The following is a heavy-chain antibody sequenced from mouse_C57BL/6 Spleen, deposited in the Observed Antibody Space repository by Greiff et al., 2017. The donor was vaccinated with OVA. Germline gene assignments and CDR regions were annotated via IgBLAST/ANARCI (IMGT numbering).Heavy chain of an antibody. CDR3: ARDGTGYAMDY. V-gene: IGHV1-80*01. CDR2: IYPGDGDT. CDR1: GYAFSSYW. Sequence: QVQLQQSGAELVKPGASVKISCKASGYAFSSYWMNWVKQRPGKGLEWIGQIYPGDGDTNYNGKFKGKATLTADKSSSTAYMQLSSLTSEDSAVYFCARDGTGYAMDYWGQVTSVTVSS. J-gene: IGHJ4*01.